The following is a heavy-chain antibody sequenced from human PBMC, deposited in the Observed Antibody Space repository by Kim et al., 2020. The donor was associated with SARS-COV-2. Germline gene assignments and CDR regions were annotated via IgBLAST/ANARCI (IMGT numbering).Heavy chain of an antibody. CDR3: ARDAVPYCSSNSCYYYYYMDV. V-gene: IGHV3-66*01. Sequence: GGSLRLSCAASGFTVSSNYMSWVRQAPGKGLEWVSVIYSGGSTYYADSVKGRFTISRDNSKNTLYLQMNSLRAEDTAVYYCARDAVPYCSSNSCYYYYYMDVWGKGTTVTVSS. CDR2: IYSGGST. CDR1: GFTVSSNY. D-gene: IGHD2-2*01. J-gene: IGHJ6*03.